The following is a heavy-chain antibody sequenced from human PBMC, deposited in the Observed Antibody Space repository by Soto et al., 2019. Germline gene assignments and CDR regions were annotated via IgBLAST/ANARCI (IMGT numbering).Heavy chain of an antibody. D-gene: IGHD3-3*01. V-gene: IGHV3-21*01. CDR2: ISTGSRYI. CDR3: VRDDPGGDDFWRNYLNLGYFQH. Sequence: GGSLRLSCEVSGFIFSDFSMTWVRQAPGKGLEWVSSISTGSRYIYYGDSLKGRFTTSRDDAKNSLFLQVSRLRAEDTAMYYWVRDDPGGDDFWRNYLNLGYFQHWGQGALVTVSS. CDR1: GFIFSDFS. J-gene: IGHJ1*01.